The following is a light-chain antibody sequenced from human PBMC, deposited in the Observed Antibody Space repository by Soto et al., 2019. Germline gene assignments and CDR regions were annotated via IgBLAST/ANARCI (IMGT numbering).Light chain of an antibody. CDR3: QQYDSFSVT. CDR1: QGIGNA. CDR2: DVS. J-gene: IGKJ1*01. V-gene: IGKV1-13*02. Sequence: AIQMTQSPSSLSASVGDRVTISCRASQGIGNALGWYQQKPGKAPKLLIYDVSALKRGVPPRFSGSGSGTEFTLTSSSLQPDDFATYYCQQYDSFSVTFGQGTKVDNK.